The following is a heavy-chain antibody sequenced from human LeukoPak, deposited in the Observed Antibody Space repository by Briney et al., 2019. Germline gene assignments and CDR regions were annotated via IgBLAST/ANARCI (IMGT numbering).Heavy chain of an antibody. D-gene: IGHD3-3*01. J-gene: IGHJ5*02. V-gene: IGHV3-7*01. Sequence: GGTLRLSCAASGFTFSSYWMSWVRQAPGKGLEWVANIKQDGSEKYYVDSVKGRFTISRDNAKNSLYLQMNSLRAEDTAVYYCARDGVDNWFDPWGQGTLVTVSS. CDR2: IKQDGSEK. CDR3: ARDGVDNWFDP. CDR1: GFTFSSYW.